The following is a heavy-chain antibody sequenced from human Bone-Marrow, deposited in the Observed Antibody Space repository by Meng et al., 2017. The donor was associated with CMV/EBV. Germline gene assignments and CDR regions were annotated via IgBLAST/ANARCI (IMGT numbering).Heavy chain of an antibody. D-gene: IGHD2-8*01. CDR2: ISSSSSYI. J-gene: IGHJ4*02. CDR3: ASALMVYAYEGPFDY. CDR1: GFTFSSYS. V-gene: IGHV3-21*01. Sequence: GESLKISCAASGFTFSSYSMNWVRQAPGKGLEWVSSISSSSSYIYYADSVKGRFTISRDNSKNTLYLQMNSLRAEDTAVYYCASALMVYAYEGPFDYWGQGTLVPVSS.